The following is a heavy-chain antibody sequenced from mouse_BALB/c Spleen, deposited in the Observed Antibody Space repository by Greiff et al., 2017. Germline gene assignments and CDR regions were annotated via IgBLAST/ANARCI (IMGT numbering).Heavy chain of an antibody. CDR1: GFSLTSYG. J-gene: IGHJ3*01. D-gene: IGHD2-10*02. Sequence: VQRVESGPGLVAPSQSLSITCTVSGFSLTSYGVHWVRQPPGKGLEWLGVIWAGGSTNYNSALMSRLSISKDNSKSQVFLKMNSLQTDDTAMYYCARDTTNEYGPFAYWGQGTLVTVSA. V-gene: IGHV2-9*02. CDR3: ARDTTNEYGPFAY. CDR2: IWAGGST.